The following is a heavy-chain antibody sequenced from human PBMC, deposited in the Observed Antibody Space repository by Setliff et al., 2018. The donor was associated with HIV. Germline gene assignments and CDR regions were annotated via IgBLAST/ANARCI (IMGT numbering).Heavy chain of an antibody. J-gene: IGHJ4*02. Sequence: ASVKVSCKASKYTLTDYYMHWVQQAPGKGLEWMGRVDPEDDKTIYAEKFQGRVTMTTATSSDTAYLYLSSLRSEDTAVYYCVTGEGLRFWGQGTLVTVSS. CDR2: VDPEDDKT. V-gene: IGHV1-69-2*01. D-gene: IGHD2-15*01. CDR3: VTGEGLRF. CDR1: KYTLTDYY.